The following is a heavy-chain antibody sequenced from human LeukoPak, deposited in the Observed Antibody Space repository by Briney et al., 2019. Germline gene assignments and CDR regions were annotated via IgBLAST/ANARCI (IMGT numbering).Heavy chain of an antibody. V-gene: IGHV4-61*02. Sequence: SETLSLTCTVSGGSISSGSYYWSWIRQPAGKGLEWIGRIYTSGSTNYNPSLKSRVTISVDTSKNQFSLKLSSVTAADTAVYYCARSGYSGYDPEYFDYWGQGTLVTVSS. J-gene: IGHJ4*02. CDR3: ARSGYSGYDPEYFDY. CDR1: GGSISSGSYY. D-gene: IGHD5-12*01. CDR2: IYTSGST.